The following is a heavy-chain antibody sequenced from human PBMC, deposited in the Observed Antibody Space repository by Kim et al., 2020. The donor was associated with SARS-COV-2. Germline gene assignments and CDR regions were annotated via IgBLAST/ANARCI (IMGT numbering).Heavy chain of an antibody. CDR2: ISSSSSYI. CDR3: ARGPLMATIDY. J-gene: IGHJ4*02. Sequence: GGSLRLSCAASGFTFSSYSMNWVRQAPGKGLEWVSSISSSSSYIYYADSVKGRFTISRDNAKNSLYLQMNSLRAEDTAVYYCARGPLMATIDYWGQGTLVTVSS. V-gene: IGHV3-21*01. CDR1: GFTFSSYS. D-gene: IGHD5-12*01.